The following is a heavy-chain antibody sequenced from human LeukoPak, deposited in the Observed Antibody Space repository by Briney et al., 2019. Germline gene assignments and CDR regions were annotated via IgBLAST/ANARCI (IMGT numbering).Heavy chain of an antibody. V-gene: IGHV3-30-3*01. J-gene: IGHJ4*01. CDR1: GFTFSNYA. CDR2: ISYDGSNK. D-gene: IGHD6-19*01. Sequence: GGSQRLSCAASGFTFSNYAIHWVRQAPGKGLEWVVVISYDGSNKDYADSVKGRFTISRDNSKNTLYLQMNSLRAEDTAVYYCARDRARYSIGWYGEGFAYWGHGTLVTVSS. CDR3: ARDRARYSIGWYGEGFAY.